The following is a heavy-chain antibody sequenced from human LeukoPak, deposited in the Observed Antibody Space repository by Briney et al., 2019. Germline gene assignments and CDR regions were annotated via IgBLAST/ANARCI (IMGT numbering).Heavy chain of an antibody. CDR1: GDSFSGYY. Sequence: SETLSLTCAVYGDSFSGYYWSWIRQPPGKGLEWIAEINHRGSTHYNPSLKSRVNISADTSKSQFSLNLDSVTAADTAVYYCARDRAAGKDYWGQGTLVTVSS. D-gene: IGHD6-13*01. V-gene: IGHV4-34*01. CDR2: INHRGST. J-gene: IGHJ4*02. CDR3: ARDRAAGKDY.